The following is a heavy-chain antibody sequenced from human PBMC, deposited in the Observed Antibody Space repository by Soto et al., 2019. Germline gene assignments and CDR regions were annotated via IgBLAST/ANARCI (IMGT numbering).Heavy chain of an antibody. V-gene: IGHV3-30-3*01. Sequence: PGGSLRLSCAASGFTFSTYAMYWVRQAPGKGLEWVAVISYDGSNKYYADSVKGRFTISRDNSKNTLYLQMNSLRTEDTAVYYCARDSQHYYYYYGMDVWGQGSTVPVSS. CDR1: GFTFSTYA. CDR3: ARDSQHYYYYYGMDV. J-gene: IGHJ6*02. CDR2: ISYDGSNK.